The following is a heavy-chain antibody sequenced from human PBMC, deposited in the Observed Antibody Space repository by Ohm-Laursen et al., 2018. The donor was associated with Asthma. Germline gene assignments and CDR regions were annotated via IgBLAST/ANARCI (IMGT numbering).Heavy chain of an antibody. CDR3: ARTATFDY. V-gene: IGHV3-7*01. CDR2: INQDGSQK. J-gene: IGHJ4*02. CDR1: GFTFNTYW. D-gene: IGHD5-24*01. Sequence: SLRLSCSASGFTFNTYWMSWVRQAPGKGLEWVANINQDGSQKYYVGSVKGRFTISRDNSKNTLYLQMNSLRAEDTAVYYCARTATFDYWGQGTLVTVSS.